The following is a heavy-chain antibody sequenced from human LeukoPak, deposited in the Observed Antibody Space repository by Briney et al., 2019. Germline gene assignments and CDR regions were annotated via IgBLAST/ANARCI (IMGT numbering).Heavy chain of an antibody. V-gene: IGHV1-69-2*01. J-gene: IGHJ4*02. CDR1: GYTFTYYY. Sequence: ASVKISCKVSGYTFTYYYIHWVPQAPGKGLEWMGLVDPEDGETIYTEKFQGRVTITADTSTDTAYMELSSLRSEDTAVYYCATGPPYSSGSFDYWGQGTLVTVSS. CDR3: ATGPPYSSGSFDY. D-gene: IGHD6-19*01. CDR2: VDPEDGET.